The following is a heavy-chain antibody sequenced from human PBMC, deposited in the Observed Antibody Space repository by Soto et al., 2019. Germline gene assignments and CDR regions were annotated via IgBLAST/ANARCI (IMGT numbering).Heavy chain of an antibody. CDR1: GGSISSSSYY. CDR3: ARQDSYYDFWSGYRRDAFDI. Sequence: QLQLQESAPGLVKPSETLSLTCTVSGGSISSSSYYWGWIRQPPGKGLEWIGSTYYSGSTYYNPSLKSRVTISVDTSRNQFSLKLSSVTAADTAVYYCARQDSYYDFWSGYRRDAFDIWGQGTMVTVSS. J-gene: IGHJ3*02. CDR2: TYYSGST. V-gene: IGHV4-39*01. D-gene: IGHD3-3*01.